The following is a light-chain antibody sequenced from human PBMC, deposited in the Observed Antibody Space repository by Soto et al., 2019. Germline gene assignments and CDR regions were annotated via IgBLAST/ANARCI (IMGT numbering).Light chain of an antibody. CDR1: QSISSW. J-gene: IGKJ1*01. Sequence: DIQMTQSPSTLSASVGDRVTITCRASQSISSWLAWYQQKPGKAPRLLIYKASSLESGVPSRFSGSGSETELTLTISSLQPDDFATYYCQQYNSYSRTFGQGTKVDIK. V-gene: IGKV1-5*03. CDR3: QQYNSYSRT. CDR2: KAS.